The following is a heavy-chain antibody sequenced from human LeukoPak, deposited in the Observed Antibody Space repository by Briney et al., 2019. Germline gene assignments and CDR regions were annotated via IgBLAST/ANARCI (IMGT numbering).Heavy chain of an antibody. CDR2: INHSGST. CDR3: ARRKTSDYYGIDV. CDR1: GGSFSGYY. V-gene: IGHV4-34*01. Sequence: SETLSLTCAVYGGSFSGYYWSWIRQPPGKGLEWIGEINHSGSTNYNPSLKSRVTISVDTSKNQFSLKLSSVTAADTAVYYCARRKTSDYYGIDVWGQGTTVTASS. J-gene: IGHJ6*02.